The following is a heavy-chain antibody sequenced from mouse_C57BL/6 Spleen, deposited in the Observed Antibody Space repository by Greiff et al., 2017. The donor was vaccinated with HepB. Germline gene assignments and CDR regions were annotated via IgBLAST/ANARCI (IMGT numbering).Heavy chain of an antibody. CDR1: GYTFTDYE. CDR2: IDPETGGT. CDR3: TRSEGSYYAMDY. V-gene: IGHV1-15*01. Sequence: VQLQQSGAELVRPGASVTLSCKASGYTFTDYEMHWVKQTPVHGLEWIGAIDPETGGTAYNQKFKGKAILTADKSSSTAYMELRSLTSEDSAVYYCTRSEGSYYAMDYWGQGTSVTVSS. J-gene: IGHJ4*01.